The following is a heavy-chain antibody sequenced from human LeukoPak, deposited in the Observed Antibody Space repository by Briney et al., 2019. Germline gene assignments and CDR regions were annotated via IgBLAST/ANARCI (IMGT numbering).Heavy chain of an antibody. CDR1: GYGFTSYW. CDR2: IDPSDSYT. J-gene: IGHJ5*02. Sequence: GESLRISCQGSGYGFTSYWISWVRQMPGKGLEWMGRIDPSDSYTNYSPSFQGHVTISADKSISTAYLQWSSLKASDTAMYYCAANERTGYYEAGDFFDPWGQGTLVTVSS. CDR3: AANERTGYYEAGDFFDP. D-gene: IGHD3/OR15-3a*01. V-gene: IGHV5-10-1*01.